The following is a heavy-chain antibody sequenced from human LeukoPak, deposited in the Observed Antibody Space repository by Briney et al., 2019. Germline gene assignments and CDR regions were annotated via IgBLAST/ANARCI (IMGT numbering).Heavy chain of an antibody. J-gene: IGHJ4*02. Sequence: PSGTLSLTCTVSGGSISSYYWSWIRQPAGKGLEWIGRIYTSGSTNYNPSLKSRVTISVDKSKNQFSLKLSSVTAADTAVYYCARETPVRPFDYWGQGTLVTVSS. CDR1: GGSISSYY. V-gene: IGHV4-4*07. CDR2: IYTSGST. D-gene: IGHD2-8*01. CDR3: ARETPVRPFDY.